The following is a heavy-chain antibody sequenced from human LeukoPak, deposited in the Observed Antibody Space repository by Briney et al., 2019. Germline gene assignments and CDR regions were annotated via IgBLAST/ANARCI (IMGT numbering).Heavy chain of an antibody. V-gene: IGHV3-21*01. J-gene: IGHJ3*02. CDR1: GFTFSSCS. CDR3: AREGGDYVGIAFDI. D-gene: IGHD4-17*01. Sequence: GGSLRLSCAASGFTFSSCSMNWVRQAPGKGLEWVSSISSSSSYIYYADSVKGRFTISRDNAKNSLYLQMNSLRAEDTAVYYCAREGGDYVGIAFDIWGQGTMVTVSS. CDR2: ISSSSSYI.